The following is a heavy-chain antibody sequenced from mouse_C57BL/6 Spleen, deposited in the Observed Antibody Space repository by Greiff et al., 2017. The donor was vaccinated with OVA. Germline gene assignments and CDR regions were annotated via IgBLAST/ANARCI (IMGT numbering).Heavy chain of an antibody. CDR3: ARGRGPITTVLDWYFDV. Sequence: EVMLVESEGGLVQPGSSMKLSCTASGFTFSDYYMAWVRQVPEKGLEWVANINYDGSSTYYLDSLKIRFIISRDNAKNILYLQMSSLKSEDTATYYCARGRGPITTVLDWYFDVWGTGTTVTVAS. J-gene: IGHJ1*03. D-gene: IGHD1-1*01. CDR1: GFTFSDYY. V-gene: IGHV5-16*01. CDR2: INYDGSST.